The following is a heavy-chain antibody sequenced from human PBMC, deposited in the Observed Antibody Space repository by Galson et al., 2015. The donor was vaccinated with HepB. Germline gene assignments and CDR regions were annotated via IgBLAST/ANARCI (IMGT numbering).Heavy chain of an antibody. V-gene: IGHV1-2*02. Sequence: SVKVSCKASGYTFTGYYIHWVRQVPGQGLEWMGWLNPNSGGTNYAQKFQGRVTMTRDTSISTAYMELSSLRSDDTAVYYCASAACTYTTSCSPDFPWGQGTLVTVSS. CDR1: GYTFTGYY. J-gene: IGHJ5*02. CDR2: LNPNSGGT. CDR3: ASAACTYTTSCSPDFP. D-gene: IGHD3-16*01.